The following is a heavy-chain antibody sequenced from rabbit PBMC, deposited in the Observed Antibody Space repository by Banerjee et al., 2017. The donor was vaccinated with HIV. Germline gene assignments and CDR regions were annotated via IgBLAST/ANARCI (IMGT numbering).Heavy chain of an antibody. CDR3: ARLGYYDYGHDL. J-gene: IGHJ6*01. D-gene: IGHD1-1*01. CDR1: GIDFSSYYW. CDR2: IKTGSGIT. V-gene: IGHV1S45*01. Sequence: QQQLEESGGGLVKPGGTLTLTCKDSGIDFSSYYWICWVRQAPGKGLEWIGYIKTGSGITDYASWAKGRFTISKTSPTTVTLQMTSLTAADTATYFCARLGYYDYGHDLWGPGTLVTVS.